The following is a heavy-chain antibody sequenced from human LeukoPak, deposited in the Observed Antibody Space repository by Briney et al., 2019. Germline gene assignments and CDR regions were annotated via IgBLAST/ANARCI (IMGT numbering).Heavy chain of an antibody. V-gene: IGHV1-2*02. D-gene: IGHD3-16*01. J-gene: IGHJ5*02. CDR3: AIVMITFGGVIDP. Sequence: ASVKVPCKASGYTFTGYYMHWVRQAPGQGLEWMGWINPNSGGTNYAQKFQGRVTMTRDTSIGTAYMELSRLRSDDTAVYYCAIVMITFGGVIDPWGQGTLVTVSS. CDR2: INPNSGGT. CDR1: GYTFTGYY.